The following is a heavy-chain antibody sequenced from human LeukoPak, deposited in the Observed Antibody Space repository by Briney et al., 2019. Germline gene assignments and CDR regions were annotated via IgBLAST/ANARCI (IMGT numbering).Heavy chain of an antibody. D-gene: IGHD6-13*01. CDR3: ARHSSSWSFDP. CDR1: GFTVSSNY. CDR2: IYSGGTT. J-gene: IGHJ5*02. Sequence: AGGSLRLSCVASGFTVSSNYMSWVRQAPGKGLEWVSVIYSGGTTYYADSVKGRFTISRDNSKNTLYLQMNSLRAEDTAVYYCARHSSSWSFDPWGQGTLVTVSS. V-gene: IGHV3-53*01.